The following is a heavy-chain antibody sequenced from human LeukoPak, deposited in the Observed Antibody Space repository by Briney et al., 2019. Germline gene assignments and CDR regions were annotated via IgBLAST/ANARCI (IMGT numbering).Heavy chain of an antibody. D-gene: IGHD2-2*01. CDR3: ARETPGYCSSTSCSLLFDY. J-gene: IGHJ4*02. Sequence: SETLSLTCTVSGGSISSGDYYWSWIRQPPGKGLEWIGYIYYSGSTYYNPSLKSRVTISVDTSKNQFSLKLSSVTAADTAVYYCARETPGYCSSTSCSLLFDYWGQGTLVTVSS. CDR1: GGSISSGDYY. V-gene: IGHV4-30-4*08. CDR2: IYYSGST.